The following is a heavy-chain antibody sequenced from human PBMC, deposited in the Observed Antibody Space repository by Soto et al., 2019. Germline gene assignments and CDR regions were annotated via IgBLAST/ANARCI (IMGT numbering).Heavy chain of an antibody. J-gene: IGHJ4*01. CDR2: ISNSSSDR. CDR3: VRGMYSLF. Sequence: GRSMRLSCVASGFILRTYTMSWVRQAPGKGLEWVSSISNSSSDRDYANSVRGRFTISRDNARNTLYLQMNSLRADDTAVNFCVRGMYSLFGGQGTLVTVSS. CDR1: GFILRTYT. D-gene: IGHD2-15*01. V-gene: IGHV3-21*06.